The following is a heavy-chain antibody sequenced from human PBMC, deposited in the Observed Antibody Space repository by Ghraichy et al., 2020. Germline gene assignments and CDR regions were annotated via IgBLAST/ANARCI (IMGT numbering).Heavy chain of an antibody. CDR3: ASGRFLEWLLGYYYYYMDV. CDR2: IIPIFGTA. D-gene: IGHD3-3*01. Sequence: SVKVSCKAAGGTFSSYAISWVRQAPGQGLEWMGGIIPIFGTANYAQKFQGRVTITADESTSTAYMELSSLRSEDTAVYYCASGRFLEWLLGYYYYYMDVWGKGTTVTVSS. J-gene: IGHJ6*03. CDR1: GGTFSSYA. V-gene: IGHV1-69*13.